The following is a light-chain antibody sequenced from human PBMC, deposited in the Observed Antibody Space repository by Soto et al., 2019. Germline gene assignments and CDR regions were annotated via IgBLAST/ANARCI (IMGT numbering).Light chain of an antibody. CDR1: SSDVGGYNY. CDR2: DVS. Sequence: QSALTQPASVSGSPGQSITISCTGTSSDVGGYNYVSWYQQHPDKAPKLMIYDVSNRPSGVSNRFSGSKSGNTASLTFSGLQADDEADYYCSSYTSSSTRVFGTGTKLTVL. CDR3: SSYTSSSTRV. J-gene: IGLJ1*01. V-gene: IGLV2-14*03.